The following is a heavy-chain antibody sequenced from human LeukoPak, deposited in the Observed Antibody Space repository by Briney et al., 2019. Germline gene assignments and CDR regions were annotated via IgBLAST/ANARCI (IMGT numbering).Heavy chain of an antibody. CDR2: IIPIFGTA. V-gene: IGHV1-69*05. J-gene: IGHJ5*02. CDR1: GGTFSSYA. Sequence: SVKVSCKASGGTFSSYAISWVRQAPGQGLEWMGRIIPIFGTANYAQKFQGRVTITTDESTSTAYMELSSLRPEDTAVYYCARGGIQLWLANPSTKDNWFDPWGQGTLVTVSS. D-gene: IGHD5-18*01. CDR3: ARGGIQLWLANPSTKDNWFDP.